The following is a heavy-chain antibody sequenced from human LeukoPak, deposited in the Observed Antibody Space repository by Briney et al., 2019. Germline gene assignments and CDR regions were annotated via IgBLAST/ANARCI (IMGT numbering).Heavy chain of an antibody. Sequence: GGSLRLSCAASGFPFSSYGMHWVRQAPGKGLEWVARLVYDARSDYANSVKGRFSISRDDSKNTLFLDMSNLRVEDTALYYCARDLSAAFDFWGQGVLVTVST. CDR1: GFPFSSYG. J-gene: IGHJ4*02. CDR2: LVYDARS. V-gene: IGHV3-33*01. CDR3: ARDLSAAFDF. D-gene: IGHD6-25*01.